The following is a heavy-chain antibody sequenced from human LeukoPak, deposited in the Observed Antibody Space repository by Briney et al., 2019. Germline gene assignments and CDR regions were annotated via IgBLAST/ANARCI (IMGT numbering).Heavy chain of an antibody. D-gene: IGHD6-19*01. CDR2: IYPGDSDT. CDR1: GYSFTTYW. Sequence: GASLQISCQGSGYSFTTYWIGWVRQMPGKGLEWMGIIYPGDSDTRYSPSFQGQVTISADKSISTAYLQWSSLRASDTAMYYCARRSSGWYDWGQGTLVTVSS. J-gene: IGHJ4*02. CDR3: ARRSSGWYD. V-gene: IGHV5-51*01.